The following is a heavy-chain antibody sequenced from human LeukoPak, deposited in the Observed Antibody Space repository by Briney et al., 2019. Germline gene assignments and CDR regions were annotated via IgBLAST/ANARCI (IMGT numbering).Heavy chain of an antibody. CDR2: ISSSSSTI. CDR1: GFTFSSYS. CDR3: ARAQAAAGTDAFDI. J-gene: IGHJ3*02. V-gene: IGHV3-48*01. D-gene: IGHD6-13*01. Sequence: GGSLRLSCAASGFTFSSYSMNWVRQAPGKGLEWVSYISSSSSTIYYADSVKGRFTISRDNAKNSLYLQMNSLRAEDTAVYYCARAQAAAGTDAFDIWGQGTMVTVSS.